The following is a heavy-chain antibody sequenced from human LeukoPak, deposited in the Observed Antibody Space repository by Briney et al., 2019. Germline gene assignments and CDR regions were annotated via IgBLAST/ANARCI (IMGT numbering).Heavy chain of an antibody. CDR2: IWYDGSNK. D-gene: IGHD2-2*02. Sequence: GGSLRLSCAAAGFIFSNYGMHWVRQAPGKGLEWVAVIWYDGSNKYYADSVKGRFTISRDNSKNTPYLQMNTLSAEDTAIYYCARDGPPYTSWYIDYWGQGILVTVSS. CDR3: ARDGPPYTSWYIDY. CDR1: GFIFSNYG. V-gene: IGHV3-33*01. J-gene: IGHJ4*02.